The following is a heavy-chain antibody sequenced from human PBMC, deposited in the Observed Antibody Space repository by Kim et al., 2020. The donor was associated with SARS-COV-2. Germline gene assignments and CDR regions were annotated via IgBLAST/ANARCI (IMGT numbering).Heavy chain of an antibody. CDR3: ARALYYDFWSGSQSDY. CDR1: GFTFSSYG. D-gene: IGHD3-3*01. J-gene: IGHJ4*02. V-gene: IGHV3-33*01. CDR2: IWYDGSNK. Sequence: GGSLRLSCAASGFTFSSYGMHWVRQAPGKGLEWVAVIWYDGSNKYYADSVKGRFTISRDNSKNTLYLQMNSLRAEDTAVYYCARALYYDFWSGSQSDYWGQGTLVTVSS.